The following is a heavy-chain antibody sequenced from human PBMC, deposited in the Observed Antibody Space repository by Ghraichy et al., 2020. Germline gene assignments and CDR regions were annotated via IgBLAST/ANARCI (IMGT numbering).Heavy chain of an antibody. CDR2: ISNDGTHK. CDR3: AKKDGTSGSLDY. CDR1: GFTFSSYV. Sequence: GGSLRLSCAASGFTFSSYVMHWVRQAPGKGLEWVAVISNDGTHKYYVDSVKGRFTISRDNSNNMVYLQMNSLRVDDTAVYFCAKKDGTSGSLDYWGQGTLVTVPS. D-gene: IGHD1-26*01. V-gene: IGHV3-30*18. J-gene: IGHJ4*02.